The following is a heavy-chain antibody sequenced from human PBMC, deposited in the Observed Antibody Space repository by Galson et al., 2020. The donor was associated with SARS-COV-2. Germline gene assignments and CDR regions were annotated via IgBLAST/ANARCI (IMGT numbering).Heavy chain of an antibody. CDR3: ARDLPSSSYSSGWYNYYYYMDV. D-gene: IGHD6-19*01. J-gene: IGHJ6*03. Sequence: GGYLRLSCAASGFTFSSYAMSWVRQAPGKGLEWVSAISGSGGSTYYADSVKGRFTISRDNSKNTLYLQMNSLRAEDTAVYYCARDLPSSSYSSGWYNYYYYMDVWGKGTTVTVSS. CDR2: ISGSGGST. V-gene: IGHV3-23*01. CDR1: GFTFSSYA.